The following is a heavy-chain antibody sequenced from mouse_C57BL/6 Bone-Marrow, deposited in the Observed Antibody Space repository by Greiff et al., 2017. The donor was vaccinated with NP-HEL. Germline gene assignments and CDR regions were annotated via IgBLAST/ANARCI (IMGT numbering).Heavy chain of an antibody. CDR1: GFTFSDAW. CDR3: TTAQATSWFAY. V-gene: IGHV6-6*01. D-gene: IGHD3-2*02. Sequence: EVKLMESGGGLVQPGGSMKLSCAASGFTFSDAWMDWVRQSPEQGLEWVAEIRNKANNHATYYAESVKGRFTISRDDSKSSVYLRMNSVRAEDTGIYYCTTAQATSWFAYGGQGTLVTVSA. J-gene: IGHJ3*01. CDR2: IRNKANNHAT.